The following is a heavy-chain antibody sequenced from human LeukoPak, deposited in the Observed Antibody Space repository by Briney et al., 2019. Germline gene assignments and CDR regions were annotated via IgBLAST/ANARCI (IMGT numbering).Heavy chain of an antibody. CDR3: AMLKVSYSESFDI. CDR2: IFFSGST. D-gene: IGHD2-15*01. V-gene: IGHV4-4*09. CDR1: GGSIDSHF. Sequence: SETLSLTCTVSGGSIDSHFWSWIRQPPGKGLEWIGNIFFSGSTSNNPSLESRVTISQDSSKNQITLRLTSTTAADTAIYYCAMLKVSYSESFDIWGHGTLVAVSS. J-gene: IGHJ3*02.